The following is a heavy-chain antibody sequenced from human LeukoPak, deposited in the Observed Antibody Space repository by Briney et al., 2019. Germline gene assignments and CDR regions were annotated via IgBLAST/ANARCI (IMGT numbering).Heavy chain of an antibody. CDR1: GDSVSSNSAA. CDR2: TYYRSKWYN. CDR3: ARGVAAPNWFDP. Sequence: SQTLSLTCAISGDSVSSNSAAWNWIRPSPSRGHEWLGRTYYRSKWYNDYAVSVKSRITINPDTSKNQFSLQLNSVTPEDTAVYYCARGVAAPNWFDPWGQGTLVTVSS. D-gene: IGHD6-13*01. J-gene: IGHJ5*02. V-gene: IGHV6-1*01.